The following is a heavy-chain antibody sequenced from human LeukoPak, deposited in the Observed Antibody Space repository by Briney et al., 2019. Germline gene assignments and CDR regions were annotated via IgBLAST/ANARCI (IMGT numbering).Heavy chain of an antibody. J-gene: IGHJ4*02. CDR1: GGSISSYY. D-gene: IGHD6-19*01. V-gene: IGHV4-4*07. Sequence: SETLSLTCTVSGGSISSYYWSWIRQPAGKGLEWIERIYTIGSTNYNPSLKSRVTMSVDTSKNQFSLKLSSVTAADTAVYYCARGGSGWYGNYFDYWGQGTLVTVSS. CDR3: ARGGSGWYGNYFDY. CDR2: IYTIGST.